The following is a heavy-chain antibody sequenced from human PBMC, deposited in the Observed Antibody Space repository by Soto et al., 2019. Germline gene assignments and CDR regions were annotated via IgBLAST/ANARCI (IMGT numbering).Heavy chain of an antibody. D-gene: IGHD2-15*01. Sequence: GGSLRLSCAASGFTFSSYAMHWVRQAPGKGLEYVSAISSNGGSTYYANSVKGRFTISRDNSKNTLYLQMDSLRAEDMAVYYCARAEGYCSGGSCSLRYYYYMDVWGKGTTVTVSS. V-gene: IGHV3-64*01. J-gene: IGHJ6*03. CDR3: ARAEGYCSGGSCSLRYYYYMDV. CDR1: GFTFSSYA. CDR2: ISSNGGST.